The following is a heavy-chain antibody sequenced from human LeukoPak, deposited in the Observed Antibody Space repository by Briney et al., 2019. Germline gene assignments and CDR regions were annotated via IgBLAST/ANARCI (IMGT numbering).Heavy chain of an antibody. CDR1: GGSFSGYY. D-gene: IGHD2-21*02. CDR3: ARVGLFVVVTAIRGQYYFDY. J-gene: IGHJ4*02. CDR2: INHSGST. Sequence: PSETLSLTCAVYGGSFSGYYWSWIRQPPGKGLEWIGEINHSGSTNYNPSLKSRVTISLDTSKSQFSLKLNSVTAADTAVYYCARVGLFVVVTAIRGQYYFDYWGQGTLVTVSS. V-gene: IGHV4-34*01.